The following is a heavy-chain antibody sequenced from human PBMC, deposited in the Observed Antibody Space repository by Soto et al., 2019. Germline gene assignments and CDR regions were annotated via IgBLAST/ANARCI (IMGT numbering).Heavy chain of an antibody. CDR3: ALLTFRGPKDY. Sequence: PGGSLRLSCAASGFTVSSNYMSWVRQAPGKGLEWVSVFYSGGSTYYADSVKGSFTISRDNSKNTLYLQMNSLRAEDTAVYYCALLTFRGPKDYWGQGTLVTVSS. CDR2: FYSGGST. J-gene: IGHJ4*02. V-gene: IGHV3-66*01. CDR1: GFTVSSNY. D-gene: IGHD3-16*01.